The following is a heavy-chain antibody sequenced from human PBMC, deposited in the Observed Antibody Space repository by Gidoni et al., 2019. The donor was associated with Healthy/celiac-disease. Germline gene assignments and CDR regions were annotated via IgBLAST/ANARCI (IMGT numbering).Heavy chain of an antibody. CDR1: GGSFSGYY. CDR3: ASSWGVIAAAGVNWFDP. V-gene: IGHV4-34*01. CDR2: INHSGST. D-gene: IGHD6-13*01. J-gene: IGHJ5*02. Sequence: QVQLQQWGAGLLKPSETLSLTCAVYGGSFSGYYWSWIRQPPGKGLEWIGEINHSGSTNYNPSLKSRVTISVDTSKNQFSLKLSSVTAADTAVYYCASSWGVIAAAGVNWFDPWGREPWSPSPQ.